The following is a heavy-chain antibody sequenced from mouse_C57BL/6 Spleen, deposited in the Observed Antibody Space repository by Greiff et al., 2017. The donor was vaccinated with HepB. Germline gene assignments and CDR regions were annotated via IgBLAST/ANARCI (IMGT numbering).Heavy chain of an antibody. CDR1: GFTFSSYA. D-gene: IGHD4-1*01. Sequence: DVKLVESGGGLVKPGGSLKLSCAASGFTFSSYAMSWVRQTPEKRLEWVATISDGGSYTYYPDNVKGRFTISRDNAKNNLYLQMSHLKSEDTAMYYCARDRVGRGFDYWGQGTTLTVSS. V-gene: IGHV5-4*01. CDR3: ARDRVGRGFDY. J-gene: IGHJ2*01. CDR2: ISDGGSYT.